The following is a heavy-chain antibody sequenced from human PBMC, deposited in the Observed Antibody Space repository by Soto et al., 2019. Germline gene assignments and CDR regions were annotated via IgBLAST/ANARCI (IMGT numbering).Heavy chain of an antibody. J-gene: IGHJ3*02. Sequence: GGSLRLSCVASGFSLSDYAVNWVRQAPGKGLGWVSFISSDSRTIYYADSVEGRFTVSRDNARNSVSLQMDSLRDEDAAVYYCARDPSSSWYTSDAFDTWGQGTMVTVSS. CDR2: ISSDSRTI. D-gene: IGHD6-13*01. V-gene: IGHV3-48*02. CDR1: GFSLSDYA. CDR3: ARDPSSSWYTSDAFDT.